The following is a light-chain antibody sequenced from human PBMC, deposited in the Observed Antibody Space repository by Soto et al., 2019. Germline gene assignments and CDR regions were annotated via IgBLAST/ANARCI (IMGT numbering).Light chain of an antibody. Sequence: IEMTQSPSSLSASVGDRVTITCRASQGISSYLAWYQQKPGKAPKLLIYAASTLQSGVPSRFSGSGSGTDFTLTISCLQSEDFATYYCQQYYSYPRTFGQGTKVDI. V-gene: IGKV1-8*01. CDR3: QQYYSYPRT. J-gene: IGKJ1*01. CDR1: QGISSY. CDR2: AAS.